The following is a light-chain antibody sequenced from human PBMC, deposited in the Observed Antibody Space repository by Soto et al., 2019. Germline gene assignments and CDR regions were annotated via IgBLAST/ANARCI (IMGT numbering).Light chain of an antibody. CDR1: SSDFGDDKY. Sequence: QSALTQPASVSGSPGQSITVSCTGSSSDFGDDKYVSWYQQQPGKGPNLLIYGVNSRPSGVSDRFSGSKSGNTASLAISGLQPEDEASYYCCSYVDTVTVIFGGGTKLTVL. CDR3: CSYVDTVTVI. CDR2: GVN. J-gene: IGLJ2*01. V-gene: IGLV2-14*01.